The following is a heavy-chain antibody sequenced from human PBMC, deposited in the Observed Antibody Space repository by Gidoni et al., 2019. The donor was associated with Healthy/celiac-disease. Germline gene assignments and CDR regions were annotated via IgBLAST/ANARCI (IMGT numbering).Heavy chain of an antibody. D-gene: IGHD3-10*01. V-gene: IGHV1-24*01. CDR3: ATGRYYYGSGSYFNWFDP. Sequence: QVQLVKSGAEVKKTGSADKDYGKDSGYNIPELCMHWVRQAPGKGLEGMGGLDPEDGETIDAHKFQGRVTMTEDTSTDTVYMELSSLRSEDTAVYYCATGRYYYGSGSYFNWFDPWGQGTLVTVSS. CDR1: GYNIPELC. CDR2: LDPEDGET. J-gene: IGHJ5*02.